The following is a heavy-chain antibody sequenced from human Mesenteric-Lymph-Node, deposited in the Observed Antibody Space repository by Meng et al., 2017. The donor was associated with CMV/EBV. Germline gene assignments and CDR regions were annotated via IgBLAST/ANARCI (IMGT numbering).Heavy chain of an antibody. J-gene: IGHJ4*02. CDR2: ISWDGGST. V-gene: IGHV3-43*01. CDR3: AKVFLTARVYSNYDY. D-gene: IGHD4-11*01. Sequence: GESLKISCAASGFTFDDYTMHWVRQAPGKGLEWVSLISWDGGSTYYADSVKGRFTISRDNSKNTLYLQMNSLRAEDTAVYYCAKVFLTARVYSNYDYWGQGTLVTVSS. CDR1: GFTFDDYT.